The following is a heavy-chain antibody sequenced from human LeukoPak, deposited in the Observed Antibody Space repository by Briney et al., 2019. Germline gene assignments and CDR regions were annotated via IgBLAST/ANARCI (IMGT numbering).Heavy chain of an antibody. J-gene: IGHJ6*04. Sequence: ASVKVSCKASGYTFTSYGISWVRQAPGQGLEWMGWISAYNGNTNYAQKLQGRVTMTTDTSTSTAHMELRSLRSDDTAVYYCARGAMVRGVTGMDVWGKGTTVTVSS. CDR2: ISAYNGNT. V-gene: IGHV1-18*04. CDR1: GYTFTSYG. D-gene: IGHD3-10*01. CDR3: ARGAMVRGVTGMDV.